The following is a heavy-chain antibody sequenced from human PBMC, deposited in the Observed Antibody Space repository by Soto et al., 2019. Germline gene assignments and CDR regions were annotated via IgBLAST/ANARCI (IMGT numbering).Heavy chain of an antibody. D-gene: IGHD3-10*01. J-gene: IGHJ6*02. CDR3: AIDRPRSGSSLYYYYYGMDV. Sequence: SETLSLTCTVSGGSISSGGYYWSWIRQHPGKGLEWIGYIYYSGSTYYNPSLKSRVTISVDTSKNQLSLKLSSVTAADTAVYYCAIDRPRSGSSLYYYYYGMDVWGQGTTVTVSS. CDR1: GGSISSGGYY. V-gene: IGHV4-31*03. CDR2: IYYSGST.